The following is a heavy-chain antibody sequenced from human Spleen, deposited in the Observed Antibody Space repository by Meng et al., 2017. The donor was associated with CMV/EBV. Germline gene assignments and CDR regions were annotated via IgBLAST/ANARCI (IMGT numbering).Heavy chain of an antibody. J-gene: IGHJ6*02. D-gene: IGHD2-21*01. V-gene: IGHV3-21*04. CDR2: ISSTSTYI. Sequence: GESLKISCAASGFTFGGYCMNWVRQAPGKGLEWVSSISSTSTYIYYADSVKGRFTISRDNAKNSLYLEMNSLRAKDTAVYYCAKGWGGDYYYYAMDVWGQGTTVTVSS. CDR3: AKGWGGDYYYYAMDV. CDR1: GFTFGGYC.